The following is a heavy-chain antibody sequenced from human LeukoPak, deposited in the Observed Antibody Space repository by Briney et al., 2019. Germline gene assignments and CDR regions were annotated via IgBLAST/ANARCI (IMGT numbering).Heavy chain of an antibody. J-gene: IGHJ4*02. CDR1: GYTLTELS. V-gene: IGHV1-24*01. Sequence: ASVKVSCKVSGYTLTELSMHWVRQAPGKGLEWMGGFDPEDGETIYAQKFQGRVTMTEDTSTDTAYMELSSPRSEDTAVYYCATSGGGRLPDYFDYWGQGTLVTVSS. CDR3: ATSGGGRLPDYFDY. CDR2: FDPEDGET. D-gene: IGHD3-10*01.